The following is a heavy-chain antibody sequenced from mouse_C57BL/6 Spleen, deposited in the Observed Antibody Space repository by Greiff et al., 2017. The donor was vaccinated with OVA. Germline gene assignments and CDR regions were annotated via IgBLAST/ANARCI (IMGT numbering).Heavy chain of an antibody. CDR1: GYTFTSYW. Sequence: VQLQQSGAELVRPGSSVKLSCKASGYTFTSYWMHWVKQRPIQGLEWIGNIDPSDSETHYNQKFKDKATLTVDKSSSTAYMQLSSLTSEDSAVYYCARTPSQLAWFAYWGQGTLVTVSA. V-gene: IGHV1-52*01. CDR2: IDPSDSET. D-gene: IGHD1-1*01. J-gene: IGHJ3*01. CDR3: ARTPSQLAWFAY.